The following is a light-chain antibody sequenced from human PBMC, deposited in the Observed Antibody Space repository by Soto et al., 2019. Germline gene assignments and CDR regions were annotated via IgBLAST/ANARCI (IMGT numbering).Light chain of an antibody. J-gene: IGLJ1*01. CDR1: SSDVGSYNL. CDR3: CSWAGSNTFYL. Sequence: QSVLTQPASVSGSPGQSLTICCTRNSSDVGSYNLVSWCQQLPGKAPKLILFEVSKRPSGVSNRFSGSKSGNTASLTISGLQAVDEADYYCCSWAGSNTFYLFGTGSKVTVL. V-gene: IGLV2-23*02. CDR2: EVS.